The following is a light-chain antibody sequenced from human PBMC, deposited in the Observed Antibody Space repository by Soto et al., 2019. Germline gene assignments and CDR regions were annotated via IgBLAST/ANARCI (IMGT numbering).Light chain of an antibody. CDR2: AAS. J-gene: IGKJ4*01. V-gene: IGKV1-27*01. CDR3: QKCKVAPFT. Sequence: DIQMTQSPSSLSAFVGDRVTITCRASQDIGNFLAWYQQKPGKVPKLLIYAASTLQSVVPSRFSGSGSGTDFTHTISSLQPEDFATFYRQKCKVAPFTFGGGTKVEIK. CDR1: QDIGNF.